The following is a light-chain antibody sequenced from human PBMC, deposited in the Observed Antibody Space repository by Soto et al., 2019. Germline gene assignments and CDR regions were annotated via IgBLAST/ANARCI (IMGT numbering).Light chain of an antibody. CDR3: QSYDSSRSVV. Sequence: QPVLTQPPSVSGAPXQXVTISCTGSSSNIGAGYDVHWYQQLPGTAPKLLIYGNINRPSGVPDRFSGSRSGTSASLAFTGLQAEDEADYYCQSYDSSRSVVFGGGTKLTVL. V-gene: IGLV1-40*01. CDR1: SSNIGAGYD. CDR2: GNI. J-gene: IGLJ2*01.